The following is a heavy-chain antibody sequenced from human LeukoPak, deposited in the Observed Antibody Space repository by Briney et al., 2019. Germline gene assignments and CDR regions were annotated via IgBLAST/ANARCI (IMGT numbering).Heavy chain of an antibody. D-gene: IGHD3-16*01. V-gene: IGHV3-9*01. CDR1: GFKFDDYA. Sequence: GRSLRLSCAASGFKFDDYAMHWARQVPGKGLEWVAGITWNSDFIAFADSLKGRFSISRDNDKNSLFLQMNSLTPENTAFYYCTKDVADYVWGEYRHFDKWGQGTLVTVSS. CDR2: ITWNSDFI. CDR3: TKDVADYVWGEYRHFDK. J-gene: IGHJ4*02.